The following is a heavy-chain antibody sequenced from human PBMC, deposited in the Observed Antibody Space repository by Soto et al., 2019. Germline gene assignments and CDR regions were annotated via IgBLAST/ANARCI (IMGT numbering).Heavy chain of an antibody. Sequence: PSETLSLTCTVSGGSISSYYWGWIRQPPGKGLEWIGSIYYSGSTYHNPSLNSRVTVSVDTSKNQFSLKVTSVTAADTAVYYCARLHGYCISSSCHGHYAMDVWGQGTTVTVSS. J-gene: IGHJ6*02. CDR2: IYYSGST. CDR3: ARLHGYCISSSCHGHYAMDV. CDR1: GGSISSYY. V-gene: IGHV4-39*01. D-gene: IGHD2-2*01.